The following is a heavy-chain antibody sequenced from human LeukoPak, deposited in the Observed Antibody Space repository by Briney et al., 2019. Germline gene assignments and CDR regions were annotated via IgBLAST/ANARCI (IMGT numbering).Heavy chain of an antibody. CDR2: IYTSGST. CDR1: GGTVSSGSYY. D-gene: IGHD3-22*01. CDR3: ARDSHYYDSSGYYDMDV. Sequence: PSETLSLTCTVSGGTVSSGSYYWGWIRQPPGKGLEWIGRIYTSGSTNYIPSLKSRVTISVDTSKNQFSLKLSSVTAADTAVYYCARDSHYYDSSGYYDMDVWGKGTTVTISS. J-gene: IGHJ6*03. V-gene: IGHV4-61*02.